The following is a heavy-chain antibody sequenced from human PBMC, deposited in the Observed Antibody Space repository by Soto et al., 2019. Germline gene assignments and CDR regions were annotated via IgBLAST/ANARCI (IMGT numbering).Heavy chain of an antibody. CDR1: SYTFTSYG. D-gene: IGHD6-19*01. J-gene: IGHJ6*03. CDR3: ARESGSGWSYYMDV. Sequence: GASVKVSCKATSYTFTSYGLSCVRPAPGQGLEWMGWISAYNGNTKYAQKLQGSVTMTTDTSTSTAYMELRSLRSDDTSVYYCARESGSGWSYYMDVWGKGTTVTVSS. V-gene: IGHV1-18*01. CDR2: ISAYNGNT.